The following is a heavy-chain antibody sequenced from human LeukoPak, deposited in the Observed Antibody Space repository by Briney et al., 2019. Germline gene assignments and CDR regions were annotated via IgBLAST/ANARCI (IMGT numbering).Heavy chain of an antibody. J-gene: IGHJ4*02. Sequence: QPGGSLRLSCAASGFTFSSYSMNWVRQAPGKGLEWVSYISSSSSAIYYADSVKGRFTISRDNAKNSLYLQMNSLRAEDTAVYYCAKDMTPRGGCFDYWGQGTLVTVSS. CDR3: AKDMTPRGGCFDY. CDR1: GFTFSSYS. V-gene: IGHV3-48*04. D-gene: IGHD3-16*01. CDR2: ISSSSSAI.